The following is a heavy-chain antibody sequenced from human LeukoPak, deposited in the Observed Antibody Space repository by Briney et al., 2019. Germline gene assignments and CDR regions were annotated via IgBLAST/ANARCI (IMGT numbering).Heavy chain of an antibody. CDR3: ARDEPHSSGHPFNLWYFDL. Sequence: SETLSLTCAVYGGSFSGYYWSWIRQPPGKGLEWIGEINHSGSTNYNPSLKSRVTISVDTSKNQFSLKLSSVTAADTAVYYCARDEPHSSGHPFNLWYFDLWGRGTLVTVSS. V-gene: IGHV4-34*01. D-gene: IGHD6-19*01. CDR1: GGSFSGYY. J-gene: IGHJ2*01. CDR2: INHSGST.